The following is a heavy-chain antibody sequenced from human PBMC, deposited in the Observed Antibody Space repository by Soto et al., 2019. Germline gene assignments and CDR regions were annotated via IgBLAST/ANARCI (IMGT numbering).Heavy chain of an antibody. CDR1: GGSISSSNW. CDR2: MYHSGST. J-gene: IGHJ3*02. CDR3: ARDGITVAVTGYAFDI. V-gene: IGHV4-4*02. D-gene: IGHD6-19*01. Sequence: QVQLQESGPGLVKPSGTLSLTCAVSGGSISSSNWWSWVRQPPGKGLEWIGEMYHSGSTNYNPSLKSRVTISVDESKNQFSLKLNSVTAADTAVYYCARDGITVAVTGYAFDIWGQGTMVTVSS.